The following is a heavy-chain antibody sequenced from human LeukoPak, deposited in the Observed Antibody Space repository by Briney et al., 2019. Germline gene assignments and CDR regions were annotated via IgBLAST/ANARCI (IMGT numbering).Heavy chain of an antibody. CDR3: TKDRAYGSGIPGY. Sequence: GGSLRLSCAASGFTFSSYAMSRVRQAPGKGLEWVSAISGSGGSTYYADSGKGRFTISRDNSKNTLYLQMNSLRAEDTAVYYCTKDRAYGSGIPGYWGQGTLVTVSS. CDR1: GFTFSSYA. J-gene: IGHJ4*02. D-gene: IGHD3-10*01. V-gene: IGHV3-23*01. CDR2: ISGSGGST.